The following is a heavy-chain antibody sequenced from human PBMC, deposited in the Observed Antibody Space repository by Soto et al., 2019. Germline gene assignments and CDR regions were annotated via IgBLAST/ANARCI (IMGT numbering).Heavy chain of an antibody. J-gene: IGHJ3*02. Sequence: GGSLRLSCAASGFTFSSYGMHWVRQAPGKGLEWVAVISYDGSNKYYADSVKGRFTISRDNSKNTLYLQMNSLRAEDTAVYYCAKGFWSGSAFDIWGQGTMVTVSS. D-gene: IGHD3-3*01. V-gene: IGHV3-30*18. CDR1: GFTFSSYG. CDR2: ISYDGSNK. CDR3: AKGFWSGSAFDI.